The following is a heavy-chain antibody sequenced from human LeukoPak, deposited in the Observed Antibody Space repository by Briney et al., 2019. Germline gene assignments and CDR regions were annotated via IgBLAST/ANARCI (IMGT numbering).Heavy chain of an antibody. CDR1: GFAFSTFA. CDR3: AKHSSSSFRTHFDH. D-gene: IGHD6-13*01. J-gene: IGHJ4*02. Sequence: GGSLRLSCAASGFAFSTFAMTWVRQAPGKGLEWVSAISGGGVSTYYADSVKARFTIPRDNSKNTLYLQMNSLRAEDTAIYYCAKHSSSSFRTHFDHWGQGTLVTVSS. V-gene: IGHV3-23*01. CDR2: ISGGGVST.